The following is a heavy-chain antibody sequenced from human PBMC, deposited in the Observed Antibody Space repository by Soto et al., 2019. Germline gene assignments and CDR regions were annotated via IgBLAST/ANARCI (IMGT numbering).Heavy chain of an antibody. CDR3: ARAPPKTDSSGWSLEYFQH. D-gene: IGHD6-19*01. CDR2: IIPILGIA. J-gene: IGHJ1*01. CDR1: GGTFSGYT. Sequence: GASVKVSCKASGGTFSGYTISWVRQAPGQGLEWMGRIIPILGIANYAQKFQGRVTITADKSTSTAYMELSSLRSEDTAVYYCARAPPKTDSSGWSLEYFQHWGQGTLVTVSS. V-gene: IGHV1-69*02.